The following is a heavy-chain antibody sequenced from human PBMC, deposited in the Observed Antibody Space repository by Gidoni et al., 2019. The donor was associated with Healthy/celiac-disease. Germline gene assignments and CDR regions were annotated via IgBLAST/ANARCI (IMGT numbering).Heavy chain of an antibody. J-gene: IGHJ5*02. CDR3: AREVGAS. V-gene: IGHV3-33*01. CDR1: GFTFSSYG. Sequence: QVQLVESGGGVVQPGRSLRRSWDASGFTFSSYGMHWVRQAPGKGLGWVAVIWYDGSNKYYADSVKGRFTISRDNSKNTLYLQMNSLRAEDTAVYYCAREVGASWGQGTLVTVSS. CDR2: IWYDGSNK. D-gene: IGHD3-10*01.